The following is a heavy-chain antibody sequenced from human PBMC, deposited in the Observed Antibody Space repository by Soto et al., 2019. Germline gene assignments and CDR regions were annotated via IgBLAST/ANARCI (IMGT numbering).Heavy chain of an antibody. Sequence: GGSLRLSCAASGFTFSDYYMSWIRQAPGKGLEWVSYISSSGSTIYYADSVKGRFTISRDNAKNSLYLQMNSLRAEDTAVYYCARDRLLDSSSWPRQDAFDIWGQGTMVTVSS. D-gene: IGHD6-13*01. J-gene: IGHJ3*02. CDR2: ISSSGSTI. CDR1: GFTFSDYY. V-gene: IGHV3-11*01. CDR3: ARDRLLDSSSWPRQDAFDI.